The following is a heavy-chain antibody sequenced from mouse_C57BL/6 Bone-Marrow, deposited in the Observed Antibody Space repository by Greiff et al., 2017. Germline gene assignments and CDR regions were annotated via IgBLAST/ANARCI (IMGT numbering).Heavy chain of an antibody. J-gene: IGHJ4*01. Sequence: QVQLQQSGAELARPGASVKLSCKASGYTFTSYGISWVKQRTGQGLEWIGEIYPRSGNTYYNEKFKGKATLTADKSSSTAYMELRSLTSEDSAVDFCARKSNYYGSSPYAMDDWGQGTSVTVSS. CDR2: IYPRSGNT. CDR1: GYTFTSYG. V-gene: IGHV1-81*01. D-gene: IGHD1-1*01. CDR3: ARKSNYYGSSPYAMDD.